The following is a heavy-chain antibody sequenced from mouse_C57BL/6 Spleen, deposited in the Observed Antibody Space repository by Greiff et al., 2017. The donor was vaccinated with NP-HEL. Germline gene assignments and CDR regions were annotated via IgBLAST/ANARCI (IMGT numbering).Heavy chain of an antibody. D-gene: IGHD1-1*01. CDR2: INPNYGTT. J-gene: IGHJ1*03. CDR1: GYSFTDYN. V-gene: IGHV1-39*01. CDR3: ARRDGSSYHWYFDV. Sequence: EVQLQQSGPELVKPGASVKISCKASGYSFTDYNMNWVKQSNGKSLEWIGVINPNYGTTSYNQKFKGKATLTVDQSSSTSYMQLNSLTSEDSAVYYCARRDGSSYHWYFDVWGTGTTVTVSS.